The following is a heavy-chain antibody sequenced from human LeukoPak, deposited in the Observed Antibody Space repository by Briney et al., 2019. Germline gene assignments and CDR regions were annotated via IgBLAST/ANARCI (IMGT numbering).Heavy chain of an antibody. D-gene: IGHD6-13*01. CDR1: GYSFTSYW. CDR3: ARAGYSSSWYSLDHAFDI. CDR2: IYPGDSDT. V-gene: IGHV5-51*01. J-gene: IGHJ3*02. Sequence: GEPLKISCKDSGYSFTSYWIGWVRQMPGKGLEWMGIIYPGDSDTRYSPSFQGQVTISADKSISTAYLQWSSLKASDTAMYYCARAGYSSSWYSLDHAFDIWGQGTMVTVSS.